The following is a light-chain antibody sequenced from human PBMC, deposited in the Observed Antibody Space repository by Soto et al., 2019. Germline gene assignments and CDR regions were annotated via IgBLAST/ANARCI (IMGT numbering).Light chain of an antibody. Sequence: DIQMTQSPSTLSASVGDRVTITCRASQSISSWLAWYQQKPGKAPKLLIYKASSLESGVPSRFSGSGSGTEFTLTISSLQPDDFATYCCQQYNSHPRTFGQGTKVEIK. J-gene: IGKJ1*01. CDR2: KAS. V-gene: IGKV1-5*03. CDR1: QSISSW. CDR3: QQYNSHPRT.